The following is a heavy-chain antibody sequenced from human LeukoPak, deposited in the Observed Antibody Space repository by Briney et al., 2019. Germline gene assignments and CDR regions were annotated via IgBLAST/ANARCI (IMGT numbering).Heavy chain of an antibody. J-gene: IGHJ4*02. CDR1: GFTFSSYA. V-gene: IGHV1-46*01. D-gene: IGHD5-12*01. CDR3: ARDGTLVGALWWLPSLGNYFDY. Sequence: GGSLRLSCAASGFTFSSYAMHWVRQAPGQGLEWMGIINPSGGSTSYAQKFQGRVTMTRDTSTSTVYMELSSLRSEDTAVYYCARDGTLVGALWWLPSLGNYFDYWGQGTLVTVSS. CDR2: INPSGGST.